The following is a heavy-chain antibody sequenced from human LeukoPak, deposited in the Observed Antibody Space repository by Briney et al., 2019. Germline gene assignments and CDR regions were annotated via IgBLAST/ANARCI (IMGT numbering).Heavy chain of an antibody. D-gene: IGHD3-3*01. CDR3: AKPRRFLEWLLGIHQNWARHGMDY. V-gene: IGHV3-30*02. CDR2: IRYDGSNK. J-gene: IGHJ4*02. Sequence: GGSLRLSCAASGFTFSSYGMHWVRQAPGKGLEWVAFIRYDGSNKYYADSVKGRFTISRDNSKNTLYLQMNSLRAEDTAVYYCAKPRRFLEWLLGIHQNWARHGMDYWGQGTLVTVSS. CDR1: GFTFSSYG.